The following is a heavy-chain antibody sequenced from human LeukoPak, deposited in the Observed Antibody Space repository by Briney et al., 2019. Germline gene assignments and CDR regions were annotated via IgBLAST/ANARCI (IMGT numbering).Heavy chain of an antibody. CDR3: VRDGAVVTSGNYPWRYFQH. CDR2: IGNTGSTT. J-gene: IGHJ1*01. Sequence: GGSLRLSCAASGFTFSSYSMNWVRQAPGKGLVWVSYIGNTGSTTYYADSVKGRFTISRDNAKNSLYLQMNTLRAEDTAVYYCVRDGAVVTSGNYPWRYFQHWGQGTLVTVSS. D-gene: IGHD2-21*02. V-gene: IGHV3-48*01. CDR1: GFTFSSYS.